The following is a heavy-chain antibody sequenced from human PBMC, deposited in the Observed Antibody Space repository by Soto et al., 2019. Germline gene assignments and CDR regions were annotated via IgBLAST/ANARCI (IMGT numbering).Heavy chain of an antibody. CDR3: ARERAGTTWFDP. V-gene: IGHV1-2*02. CDR1: GYTFTGYY. J-gene: IGHJ5*02. D-gene: IGHD1-7*01. CDR2: INPSSGGT. Sequence: ASVKVSCKASGYTFTGYYMHWVRQAPGQGLEWMGWINPSSGGTNYAQKFQGRVTMTRDTSISTAYMELSRLRSDDTAVYYCARERAGTTWFDPWGQGTLVTVSS.